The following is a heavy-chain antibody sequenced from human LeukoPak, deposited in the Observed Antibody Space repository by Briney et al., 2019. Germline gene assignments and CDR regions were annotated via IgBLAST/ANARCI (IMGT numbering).Heavy chain of an antibody. CDR3: ASTLYDFWSGYYYYFDY. CDR1: GGSFSGYY. V-gene: IGHV4-39*01. J-gene: IGHJ4*02. D-gene: IGHD3-3*01. CDR2: IYYSGST. Sequence: PSETLSLTCAVYGGSFSGYYWGWIRQPPGKGLEWIGSIYYSGSTYYNPSLKSRVTISVDTSKNQFSLKLSSVTAADTAVYYCASTLYDFWSGYYYYFDYWGQGTLVTVSS.